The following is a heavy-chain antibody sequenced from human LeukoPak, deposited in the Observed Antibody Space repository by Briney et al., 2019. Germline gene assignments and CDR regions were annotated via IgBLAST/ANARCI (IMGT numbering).Heavy chain of an antibody. V-gene: IGHV4-39*07. Sequence: PSETLSLTCTVSGGSISSSSYYWGWIRQPPGKGLEWIGSIYYSGSTYYNPSLKSRVTISVDTSKNQFSLKLSSVTAADTAVYYCARNSGYCSGGSCYTDYWGQGTLVTVSS. J-gene: IGHJ4*02. CDR2: IYYSGST. CDR3: ARNSGYCSGGSCYTDY. D-gene: IGHD2-15*01. CDR1: GGSISSSSYY.